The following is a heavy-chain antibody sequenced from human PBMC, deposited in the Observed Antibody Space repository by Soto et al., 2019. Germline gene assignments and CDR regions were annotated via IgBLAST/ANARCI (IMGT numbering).Heavy chain of an antibody. J-gene: IGHJ4*02. CDR3: ARDRAMDDY. Sequence: EVQLVESGGGLVQPGGSLRLSCAASGFTFSNYWMGWVRQAPGKGLEWVANINQDGNEKNYMDSAKGRFTISRDNAKNSLNLQMNSLSAEDTAVYYCARDRAMDDYWGQGTLVTVDS. CDR2: INQDGNEK. CDR1: GFTFSNYW. V-gene: IGHV3-7*04.